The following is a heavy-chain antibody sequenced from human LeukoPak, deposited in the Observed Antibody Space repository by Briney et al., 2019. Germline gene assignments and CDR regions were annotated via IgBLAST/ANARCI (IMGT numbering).Heavy chain of an antibody. CDR2: IYYSGST. Sequence: SETLSLTCTVSGGSISSYYWSWIRQPPGKGLEWIGYIYYSGSTNYNPSLKSRVTISVDTSKNQFSLKLSSVTAADTAVYYCARGNSGSYPLGSRSDYWGQGTLVTVSS. J-gene: IGHJ4*02. V-gene: IGHV4-59*12. CDR3: ARGNSGSYPLGSRSDY. CDR1: GGSISSYY. D-gene: IGHD1-26*01.